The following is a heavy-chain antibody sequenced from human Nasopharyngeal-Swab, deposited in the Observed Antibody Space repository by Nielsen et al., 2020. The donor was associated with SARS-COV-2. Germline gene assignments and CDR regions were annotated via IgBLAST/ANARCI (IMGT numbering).Heavy chain of an antibody. CDR3: ARGGLGVRGSQTRSGGGNFDY. V-gene: IGHV1-3*01. Sequence: ASVKVSCKASGYTFTSYAMHWVRQAPGQRLEWMGWINAGNGNTKYSQKFQGRVTITRDTSASTAYMELSSLRSEDTAVYYCARGGLGVRGSQTRSGGGNFDYWGQGTLVTVSS. CDR2: INAGNGNT. CDR1: GYTFTSYA. J-gene: IGHJ4*02. D-gene: IGHD3-10*01.